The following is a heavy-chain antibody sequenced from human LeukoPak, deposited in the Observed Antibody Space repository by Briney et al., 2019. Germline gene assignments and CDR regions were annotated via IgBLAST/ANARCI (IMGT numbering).Heavy chain of an antibody. CDR3: AKDQGIAVAGTDDAFDI. CDR1: GFTFSNYG. Sequence: GGSLRLSCAASGFTFSNYGMHWVRQAPGKGLEWVAVIAYDGSNEYYAEFVKGRFTISRDNSKNTLYLKMYSLRAEDTAVYFCAKDQGIAVAGTDDAFDIWGQGTRVTVSS. J-gene: IGHJ3*02. V-gene: IGHV3-30*18. D-gene: IGHD6-19*01. CDR2: IAYDGSNE.